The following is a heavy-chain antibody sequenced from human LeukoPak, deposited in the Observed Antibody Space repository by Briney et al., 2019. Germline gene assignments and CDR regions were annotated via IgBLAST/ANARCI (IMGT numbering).Heavy chain of an antibody. J-gene: IGHJ3*02. CDR3: AKDRDEYSSSNDAFDI. CDR1: GFTFSSYA. V-gene: IGHV3-23*01. D-gene: IGHD6-13*01. Sequence: PGGSLRLSYAASGFTFSSYAMSWVRQAPGKGLEWVSAISGSGGSTYYADSVKGRFTISRDNSKNTLYMQMNSLRAEDTAVYYCAKDRDEYSSSNDAFDIWGQGTMVTVSS. CDR2: ISGSGGST.